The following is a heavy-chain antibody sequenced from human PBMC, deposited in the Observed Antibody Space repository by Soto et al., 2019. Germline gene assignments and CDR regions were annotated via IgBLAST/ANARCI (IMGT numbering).Heavy chain of an antibody. CDR1: GGSISSYY. V-gene: IGHV4-59*01. Sequence: SETLSLTCTVSGGSISSYYWSWIRQPPGKGLEWIGYIYYSGSTNYNPSLKSRVTISVDTSKNQFSLKLSSVTAADTAVYYCARGRRGAVAMMDVWGQGTTVTVSS. CDR2: IYYSGST. D-gene: IGHD6-19*01. CDR3: ARGRRGAVAMMDV. J-gene: IGHJ6*02.